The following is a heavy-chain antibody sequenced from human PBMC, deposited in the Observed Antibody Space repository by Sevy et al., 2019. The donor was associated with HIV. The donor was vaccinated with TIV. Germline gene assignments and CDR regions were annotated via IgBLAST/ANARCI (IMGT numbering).Heavy chain of an antibody. V-gene: IGHV3-23*01. D-gene: IGHD3-10*01. CDR1: GFTFSSFA. CDR2: INGRGGST. CDR3: AGPAPGTGASSAAFFDY. J-gene: IGHJ4*02. Sequence: GGSLRLSCAASGFTSGFTFSSFAMSWVRQLPGKGLQLVSTINGRGGSTYYADSLKGRFTRSRDNSNNALFLQMASLPPEDTALFYYAGPAPGTGASSAAFFDYWGQGTLVTVSS.